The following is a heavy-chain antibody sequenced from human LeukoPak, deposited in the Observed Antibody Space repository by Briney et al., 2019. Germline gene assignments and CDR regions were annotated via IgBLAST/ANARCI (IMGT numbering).Heavy chain of an antibody. J-gene: IGHJ4*02. CDR1: GYTLTELS. V-gene: IGHV1-24*01. CDR2: FDPEDGET. CDR3: ATVDQFGTVTDY. D-gene: IGHD4-17*01. Sequence: ASVKVSCKVSGYTLTELSMYWVRQAPGKGLEWMGGFDPEDGETIYAQKFQGSVTMTEDTSTDTAYMELSSLRSEDTAVYYCATVDQFGTVTDYWGQGTLVTVSS.